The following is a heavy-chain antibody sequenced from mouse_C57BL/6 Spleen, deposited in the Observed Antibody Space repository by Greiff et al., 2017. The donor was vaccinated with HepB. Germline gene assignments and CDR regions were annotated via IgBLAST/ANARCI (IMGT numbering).Heavy chain of an antibody. V-gene: IGHV5-17*01. Sequence: DVKLVESGGGLVKPGGSLKLSCAASGFTFSDYGMHWVRQAPEKGLEWVAYISSGSSTIYYADTVKGRFTISRDNAKNTLFLQMTSLRSEDTAMYYCARRSNYDWYVDVWGTGTTGTVSS. J-gene: IGHJ1*03. D-gene: IGHD2-5*01. CDR1: GFTFSDYG. CDR3: ARRSNYDWYVDV. CDR2: ISSGSSTI.